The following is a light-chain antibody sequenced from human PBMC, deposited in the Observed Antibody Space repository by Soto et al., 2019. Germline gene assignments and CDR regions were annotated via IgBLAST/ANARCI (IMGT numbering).Light chain of an antibody. V-gene: IGLV1-51*01. CDR1: AANIGNNS. CDR2: DDN. CDR3: GTWDTSLPACV. Sequence: QSVLTQPPSVSAAPGQRVTSSCSGSAANIGNNSVSWYQQLPGAAPELLIYDDNNRPSGIPDRFSGSKSGTSATLGITGLQTGDEADYYCGTWDTSLPACVFGPGTKLTVL. J-gene: IGLJ1*01.